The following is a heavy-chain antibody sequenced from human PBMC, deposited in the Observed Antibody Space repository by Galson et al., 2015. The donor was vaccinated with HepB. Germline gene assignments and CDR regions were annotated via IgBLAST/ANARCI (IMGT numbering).Heavy chain of an antibody. CDR1: GGTFSSYA. CDR3: ARASRYSYGYEGSYYYGMDV. D-gene: IGHD5-18*01. J-gene: IGHJ6*02. Sequence: SVKVSCKASGGTFSSYAISWVRQAPGQGLEWMGGIIPIFGTANYAQKFQGRVTITADESTSTAYMELSSLRSEDTAVYYCARASRYSYGYEGSYYYGMDVWGQGTTVTVSS. CDR2: IIPIFGTA. V-gene: IGHV1-69*13.